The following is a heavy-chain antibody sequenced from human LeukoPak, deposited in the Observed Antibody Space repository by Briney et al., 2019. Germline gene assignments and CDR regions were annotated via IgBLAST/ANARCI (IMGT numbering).Heavy chain of an antibody. CDR2: INPNSGGT. Sequence: ASVKVSCKASGYTFTGYYMHWVRQAPGQGLEWMGWINPNSGGTNYAQKFQGRVTMTRDTSISAAYMELSRLRSDDTAVYYCARGVITFGGVIVLDYWGQGTLVTVSS. CDR3: ARGVITFGGVIVLDY. D-gene: IGHD3-16*02. V-gene: IGHV1-2*02. CDR1: GYTFTGYY. J-gene: IGHJ4*02.